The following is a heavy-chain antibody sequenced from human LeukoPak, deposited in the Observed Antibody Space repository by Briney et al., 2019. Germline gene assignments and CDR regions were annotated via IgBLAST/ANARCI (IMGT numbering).Heavy chain of an antibody. D-gene: IGHD2-2*01. J-gene: IGHJ2*01. CDR1: GFPFSSYA. V-gene: IGHV3-74*01. CDR3: VVVLVPAAVWQFDV. CDR2: VHGDGYSI. Sequence: GGSLRLSCTASGFPFSSYAIYWVRQAPGKGLVWVARVHGDGYSISYADSVRGRFTISRDNAKDTLYLHMNSLRPEDTAVYYCVVVLVPAAVWQFDVWGRGTLVTVSS.